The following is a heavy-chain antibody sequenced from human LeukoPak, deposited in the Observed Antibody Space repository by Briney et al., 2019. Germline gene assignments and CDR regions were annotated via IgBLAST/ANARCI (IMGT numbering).Heavy chain of an antibody. V-gene: IGHV1-2*02. CDR2: INPNSGGT. D-gene: IGHD6-6*01. Sequence: ASVKVSCKASGYTFTDYYMHWVRQAPGQGLEWMGWINPNSGGTNFAQKFQGRVAMTRDTSISTAYLELGSLRSDNTAVYFCARARWQLVPYFDSWGQGTLVTVSS. J-gene: IGHJ4*02. CDR3: ARARWQLVPYFDS. CDR1: GYTFTDYY.